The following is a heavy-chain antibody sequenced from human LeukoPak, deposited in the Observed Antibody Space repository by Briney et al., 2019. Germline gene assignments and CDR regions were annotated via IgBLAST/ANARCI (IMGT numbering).Heavy chain of an antibody. CDR2: INHSGST. CDR3: ARGFRGVPAARGRGFDY. Sequence: SETLSLTCAVYGGSFSGYYWSWIRQPRGKGLEWIGEINHSGSTNYNPSLKSRVTISVDTSKNQFSLKLSSVTAADTAVYYCARGFRGVPAARGRGFDYWGQGTLVTVSS. D-gene: IGHD2-2*01. V-gene: IGHV4-34*01. J-gene: IGHJ4*02. CDR1: GGSFSGYY.